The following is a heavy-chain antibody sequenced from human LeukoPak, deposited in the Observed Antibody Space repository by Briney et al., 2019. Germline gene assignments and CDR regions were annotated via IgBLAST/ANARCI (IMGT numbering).Heavy chain of an antibody. D-gene: IGHD4-23*01. CDR2: LNSDGSST. J-gene: IGHJ6*02. Sequence: GGSLRLSCTASGFTFGSYWMHWVRQAPGKGLVWVSRLNSDGSSTSYADSVKGRFTISRDNAKNTLYLQMNSLRAEDTAVYYCATGGKSLYYYYGMDVWGQGTTVTVSS. CDR1: GFTFGSYW. V-gene: IGHV3-74*01. CDR3: ATGGKSLYYYYGMDV.